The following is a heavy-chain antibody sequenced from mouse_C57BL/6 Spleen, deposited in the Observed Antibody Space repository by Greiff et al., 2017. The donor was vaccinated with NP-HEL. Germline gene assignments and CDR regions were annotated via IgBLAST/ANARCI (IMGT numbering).Heavy chain of an antibody. Sequence: DVHLVESGGDLVKPGGSLKLSCAASGFTFSSYGMSWVRQTPDKRLEWVATISSGGSYTYYPDSVKGRFTISRDNAKNTLYLQMSSLKSEDTAMYCCAREGFAYWGQGTRVTVAA. CDR1: GFTFSSYG. CDR2: ISSGGSYT. CDR3: AREGFAY. V-gene: IGHV5-6*01. J-gene: IGHJ3*01.